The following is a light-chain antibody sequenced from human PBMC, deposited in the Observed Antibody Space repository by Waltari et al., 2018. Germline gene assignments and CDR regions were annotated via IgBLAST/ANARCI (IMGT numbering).Light chain of an antibody. CDR2: GAS. CDR1: QSVSTN. Sequence: EVLMTQSPATLSVSPGERVTLSCRASQSVSTNLAWYQQKHGQAPRLLIYGASARATNVSARFSGGGSGTEFILDISSLQSEDFGVYYCHQYNNWPPYTFGQGTKLEIK. J-gene: IGKJ2*01. CDR3: HQYNNWPPYT. V-gene: IGKV3-15*01.